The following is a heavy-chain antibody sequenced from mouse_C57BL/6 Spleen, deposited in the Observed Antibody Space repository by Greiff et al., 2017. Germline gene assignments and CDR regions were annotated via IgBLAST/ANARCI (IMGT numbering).Heavy chain of an antibody. CDR3: ARDRSSGNWFAY. CDR1: GFTFTDYY. J-gene: IGHJ3*01. V-gene: IGHV7-3*01. D-gene: IGHD1-1*01. Sequence: EVQRVESGGGLVQPGGSLSLSCAASGFTFTDYYMSWVRQPPGKALEWLGFIGNKANGYTTEYSASVKGRFTISRDNSQSILYLQMNALGAEDSATYYCARDRSSGNWFAYWGQGTLVTVSA. CDR2: IGNKANGYTT.